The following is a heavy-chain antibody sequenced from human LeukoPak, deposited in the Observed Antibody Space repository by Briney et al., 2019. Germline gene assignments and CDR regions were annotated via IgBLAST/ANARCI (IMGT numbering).Heavy chain of an antibody. V-gene: IGHV3-30*02. CDR1: GFTFSGYA. CDR2: IRYDGSNE. D-gene: IGHD3-10*01. CDR3: AKTHGSGNFGDY. Sequence: GSLRLSCAASGFTFSGYAMHWVRQAPGKGLQSVAFIRYDGSNEYYADSVKGRFTISRDNSKNTLYLQMNSLRAEDTAVYYCAKTHGSGNFGDYWGQGTLVTVSS. J-gene: IGHJ4*02.